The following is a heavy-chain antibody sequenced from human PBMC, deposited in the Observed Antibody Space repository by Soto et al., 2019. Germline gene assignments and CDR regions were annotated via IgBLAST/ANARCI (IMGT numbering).Heavy chain of an antibody. J-gene: IGHJ4*02. CDR1: GFTFASYG. CDR2: ISSSGGRT. CDR3: ARQAARNYIDS. V-gene: IGHV3-23*01. D-gene: IGHD6-6*01. Sequence: PGGSLRLSCVTSGFTFASYGMGWVRQAPGKGLEWVSGISSSGGRTYYADSGKGRFSISRDNSKSTLYLQMHSLRADDTAVYYCARQAARNYIDSWGQGDVVTVSS.